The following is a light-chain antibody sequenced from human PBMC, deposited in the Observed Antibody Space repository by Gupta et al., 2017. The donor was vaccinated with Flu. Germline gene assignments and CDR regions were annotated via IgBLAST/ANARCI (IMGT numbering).Light chain of an antibody. Sequence: QPVLTQPPSSSASPGESASLTCTLPSDINVGSYNIYWYQQKPGSPPRYLLYYYSDADKGQGSGVPSRFSGSNEASANTGSIIISGLQAEDESDYDCMNGQRHALGVFGGGTKLTVL. V-gene: IGLV5-37*01. CDR3: MNGQRHALGV. CDR1: SDINVGSYN. J-gene: IGLJ3*02. CDR2: YYSDADK.